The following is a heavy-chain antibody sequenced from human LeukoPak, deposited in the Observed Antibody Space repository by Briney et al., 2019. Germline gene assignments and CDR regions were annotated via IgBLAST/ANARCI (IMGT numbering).Heavy chain of an antibody. CDR3: AKDLVVAATNAFDI. CDR1: GFTFSSYG. J-gene: IGHJ3*02. Sequence: PGGSLRLSCAASGFTFSSYGMHWIRQAPGKGLEWVAVIWYDRSNKYYADSVKGRFTISRDNSKNTLYLQMNSLRVEDTAVYYCAKDLVVAATNAFDIWGQGTMVTVSS. V-gene: IGHV3-33*06. CDR2: IWYDRSNK. D-gene: IGHD2-15*01.